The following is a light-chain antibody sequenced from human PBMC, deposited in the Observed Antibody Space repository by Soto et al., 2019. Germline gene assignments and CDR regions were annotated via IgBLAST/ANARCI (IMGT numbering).Light chain of an antibody. CDR2: DTN. CDR3: LLCYSDGWV. CDR1: TGIVTSAHY. Sequence: QSAVTQEPSLTVSPGGTVTLTGGSSTGIVTSAHYPYWFQQMPGQAPTTLIFDTNNKQSWTPARFSGSLLGGKAALILSGAQPEVEAGYFCLLCYSDGWVFGGGSKLTVL. V-gene: IGLV7-46*01. J-gene: IGLJ3*02.